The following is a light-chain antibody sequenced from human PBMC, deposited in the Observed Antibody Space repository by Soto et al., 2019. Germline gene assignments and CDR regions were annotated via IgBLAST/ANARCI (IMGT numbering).Light chain of an antibody. CDR3: QQYDSWPRT. V-gene: IGKV3-15*01. CDR2: GAS. CDR1: QSVAGN. J-gene: IGKJ1*01. Sequence: ETVMTQSPATLPVSPGETATLSCRASQSVAGNLAWYQQKPGQAPRLLIYGASTRATGIPVRFSGSGSGTEFTLTISSLQSEDFAVYFCQQYDSWPRTFGQGTKVEIK.